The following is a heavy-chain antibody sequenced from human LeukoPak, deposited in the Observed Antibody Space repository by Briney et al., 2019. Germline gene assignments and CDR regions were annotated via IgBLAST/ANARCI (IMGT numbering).Heavy chain of an antibody. CDR3: ARVLWQSGRPGP. CDR1: GGSLINYY. CDR2: IDHSGGT. J-gene: IGHJ4*02. D-gene: IGHD4/OR15-4a*01. V-gene: IGHV4-34*10. Sequence: SETLSLTCAVYGGSLINYYWSWIRQSPGKGLEWIGEIDHSGGTTYNPALRSRVAMSIDPSRNQFYLKMTSVTASDTAVYYCARVLWQSGRPGPWDQGSLVTVSS.